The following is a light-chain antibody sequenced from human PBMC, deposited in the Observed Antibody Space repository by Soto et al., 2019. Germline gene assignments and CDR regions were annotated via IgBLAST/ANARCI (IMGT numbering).Light chain of an antibody. CDR3: QLLDSFPLT. V-gene: IGKV1-5*01. CDR2: DAS. Sequence: DIQMTQSPATRPASVGDRVTITCRACQTINSWLAWYQQKPGKAPKVLIFDASSLKTGVPSRFSGSGSGTEFTLTISNLQPDDFASYYCQLLDSFPLTFGQGTRLEIK. CDR1: QTINSW. J-gene: IGKJ5*01.